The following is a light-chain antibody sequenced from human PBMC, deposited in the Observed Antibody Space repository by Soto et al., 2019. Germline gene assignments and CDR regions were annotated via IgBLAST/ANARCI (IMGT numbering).Light chain of an antibody. Sequence: QSALTQPPSASGAPGQSVTISCTGTSSDVGAYNSVSWYQQHPGKAPKLMISEVNKRPSGVPDRFSGSKSGNTASLTVSGLQPEYEADYYCSSYGGPNNSNYVFGTGTKLTVL. V-gene: IGLV2-8*01. CDR2: EVN. CDR1: SSDVGAYNS. J-gene: IGLJ1*01. CDR3: SSYGGPNNSNYV.